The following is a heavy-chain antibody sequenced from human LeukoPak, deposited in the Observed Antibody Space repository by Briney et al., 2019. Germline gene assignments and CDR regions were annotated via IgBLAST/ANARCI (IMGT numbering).Heavy chain of an antibody. V-gene: IGHV3-66*01. D-gene: IGHD3-16*01. CDR1: GFILSSNY. CDR3: ARDRGRRRMITFGDAFDI. Sequence: GGSLRLSCAASGFILSSNYMSWVRQAPGKGLEWVSVIYIGGSTYYEDSVKGRLTISRDNSKNTLYLQMNSLRAEDTAVYYCARDRGRRRMITFGDAFDIWGQGTMVTVSS. CDR2: IYIGGST. J-gene: IGHJ3*02.